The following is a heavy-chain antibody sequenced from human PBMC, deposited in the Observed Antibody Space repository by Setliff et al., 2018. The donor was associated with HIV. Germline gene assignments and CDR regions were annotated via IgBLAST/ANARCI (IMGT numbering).Heavy chain of an antibody. J-gene: IGHJ3*01. Sequence: GGSLRLSCTASGFSIDDYAMNWFRQAPGRGLEWVGLVRGIAYGGTTEYAASVRGRFTISRDDSKNIAYLQMNSLKIEDTAVYYCAIPMGVFGGKSGRDETFDVWGQGTMVTVSS. CDR3: AIPMGVFGGKSGRDETFDV. CDR2: VRGIAYGGTT. CDR1: GFSIDDYA. D-gene: IGHD2-15*01. V-gene: IGHV3-49*03.